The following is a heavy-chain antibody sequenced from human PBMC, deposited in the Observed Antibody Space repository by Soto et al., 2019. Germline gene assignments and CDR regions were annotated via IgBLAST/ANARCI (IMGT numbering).Heavy chain of an antibody. D-gene: IGHD4-17*01. V-gene: IGHV2-5*02. J-gene: IGHJ4*02. CDR1: GFSLSASGMS. CDR3: AYSPLGGFGDFTSFHS. Sequence: QITLKESGPTLVEPTQTLTLTCTFSGFSLSASGMSVAWIRQPPGKALEWLALIFWDDDTRYSPSLRNRLTITKDTSRNYVVLTMTSMGPADTAPFYFAYSPLGGFGDFTSFHSWAPGALVTVPS. CDR2: IFWDDDT.